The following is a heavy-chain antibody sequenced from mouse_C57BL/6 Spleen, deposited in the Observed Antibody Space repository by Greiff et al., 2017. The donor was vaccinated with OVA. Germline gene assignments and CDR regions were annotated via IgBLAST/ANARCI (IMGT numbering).Heavy chain of an antibody. Sequence: QVQLQQSGAELVRPGASVTLSCKASGYTFTDYEMHWVKQTPVHGLEWIGAIDPETGGTDYNQKFQGKAILTADKSSSTAYMELRSLTSEDSAVYYCTREGAYYYGSRGFAYWGQGTLVTVSA. CDR2: IDPETGGT. J-gene: IGHJ3*01. V-gene: IGHV1-15*01. CDR1: GYTFTDYE. D-gene: IGHD1-1*01. CDR3: TREGAYYYGSRGFAY.